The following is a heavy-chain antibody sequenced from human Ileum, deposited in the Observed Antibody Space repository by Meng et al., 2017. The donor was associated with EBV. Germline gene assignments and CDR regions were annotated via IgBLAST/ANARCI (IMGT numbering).Heavy chain of an antibody. V-gene: IGHV2-5*02. D-gene: IGHD5-24*01. CDR2: LYWDDDK. J-gene: IGHJ4*02. Sequence: QITLTESGPTLVNPTETLTLTCTFSGFSVTSSGVAVGWLRQPPGKALEWLALLYWDDDKRYSPSLKNRLTITKDTSKNQVVLTLTNMDPADTATYYCAHKGDGFNYAFNYWGQGTLVTVSS. CDR3: AHKGDGFNYAFNY. CDR1: GFSVTSSGVA.